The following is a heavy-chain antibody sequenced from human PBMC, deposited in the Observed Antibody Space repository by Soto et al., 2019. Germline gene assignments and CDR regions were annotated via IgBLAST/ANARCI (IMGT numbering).Heavy chain of an antibody. CDR2: IIPIFGTA. CDR3: ASGDGWELLPYYFDY. V-gene: IGHV1-69*06. D-gene: IGHD1-26*01. J-gene: IGHJ4*02. CDR1: GGTFSSYA. Sequence: GXSVKVSCKASGGTFSSYAISWVRQAPVQGLEWMGGIIPIFGTANYAQKFQGRVTITADKSTSTAYMELSSLRSEDTAVYYCASGDGWELLPYYFDYWGQGTLVTVSS.